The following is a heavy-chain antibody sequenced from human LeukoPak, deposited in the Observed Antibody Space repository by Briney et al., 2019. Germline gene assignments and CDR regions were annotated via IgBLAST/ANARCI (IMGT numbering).Heavy chain of an antibody. Sequence: SETLSLTCTVSGGSISSSSYYWGWIRQPPGKGLEWIGSIYCSGSTYYNPSLKSRVTISVDTSKNQFSLKLSSVTAADTAVYYCASRWWYDSSGYRVRNFDYWGQGTLVTVSS. CDR3: ASRWWYDSSGYRVRNFDY. J-gene: IGHJ4*02. CDR2: IYCSGST. D-gene: IGHD3-22*01. CDR1: GGSISSSSYY. V-gene: IGHV4-39*01.